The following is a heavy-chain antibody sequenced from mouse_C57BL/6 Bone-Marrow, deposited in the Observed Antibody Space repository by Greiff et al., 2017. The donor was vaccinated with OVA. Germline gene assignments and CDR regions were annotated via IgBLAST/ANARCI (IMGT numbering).Heavy chain of an antibody. Sequence: EVKLMESGGGLVKPGGSLKLSCAASGFTFSSYAMSWVRQTPEKRLEWVATISAGGSYTYYPDNVKGRFTISRDNAKNNPYLQMSHLKSENRAMYYCARAHYYDGVVYYAKDYWGQGTSVTVSS. CDR1: GFTFSSYA. V-gene: IGHV5-4*03. J-gene: IGHJ4*01. D-gene: IGHD2-4*01. CDR3: ARAHYYDGVVYYAKDY. CDR2: ISAGGSYT.